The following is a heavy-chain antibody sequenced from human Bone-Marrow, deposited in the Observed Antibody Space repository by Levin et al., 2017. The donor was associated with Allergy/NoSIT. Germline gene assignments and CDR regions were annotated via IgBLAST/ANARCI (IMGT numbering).Heavy chain of an antibody. CDR2: ISNTGTT. Sequence: SQTLSLTCTVSGDSISSTDYYWSWIRQPPGKGLEWIGYISNTGTTSFNPSLRSRLNILVDTSKNQFSLILNSVTVADTAVYSCVRVGIDWYFDLWGHGTLVTVSS. CDR3: VRVGIDWYFDL. D-gene: IGHD1-26*01. V-gene: IGHV4-30-4*01. CDR1: GDSISSTDYY. J-gene: IGHJ2*01.